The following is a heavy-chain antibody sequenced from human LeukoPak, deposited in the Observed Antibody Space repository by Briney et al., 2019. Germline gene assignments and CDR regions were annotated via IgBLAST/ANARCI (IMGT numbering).Heavy chain of an antibody. CDR2: ISSTSSYI. CDR1: GFTFSSYD. V-gene: IGHV3-21*01. Sequence: GGSLRLSCAASGFTFSSYDMNSVRQAPGKGLEWVSSISSTSSYIYYADSVKGRFTISRDNAKNSLYLQMNSLRAGDTAVCYCARVPHWNSVNWFDPWGQGTLVTVSS. CDR3: ARVPHWNSVNWFDP. J-gene: IGHJ5*02. D-gene: IGHD1-7*01.